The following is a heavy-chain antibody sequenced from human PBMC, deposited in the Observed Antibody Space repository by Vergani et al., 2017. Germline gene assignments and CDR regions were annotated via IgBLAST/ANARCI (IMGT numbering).Heavy chain of an antibody. CDR3: ARDRRDGAQDY. Sequence: QVQLVQSGAEVKKPGASVKVSCKASGSTFTSYYMHWVRQAPGQGLEWMGIINPSGGSTSYAQKFQGKVTMTRDTPTSTVYMELSSLRSEDTAVYYCARDRRDGAQDYWGQGTLVTVSS. V-gene: IGHV1-46*01. CDR1: GSTFTSYY. D-gene: IGHD5-24*01. CDR2: INPSGGST. J-gene: IGHJ4*02.